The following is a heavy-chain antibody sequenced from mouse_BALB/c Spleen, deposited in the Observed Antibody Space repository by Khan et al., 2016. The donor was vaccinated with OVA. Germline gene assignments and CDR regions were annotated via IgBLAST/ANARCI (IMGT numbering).Heavy chain of an antibody. Sequence: QMQLKESGPGLVQPTQSLSITCTVSGFSLTTYGVHWVRQSPGKGLEWLGVIWSGGNTDYNSAFISRLSISKDNSKSQVFFKINSLQADDTAIYYCARNSHRYDCTYWGPGTLVTVSA. D-gene: IGHD2-14*01. CDR3: ARNSHRYDCTY. V-gene: IGHV2-2*01. CDR1: GFSLTTYG. CDR2: IWSGGNT. J-gene: IGHJ3*01.